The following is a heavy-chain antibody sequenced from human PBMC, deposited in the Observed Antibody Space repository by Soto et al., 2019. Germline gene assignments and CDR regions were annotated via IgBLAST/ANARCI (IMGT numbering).Heavy chain of an antibody. D-gene: IGHD4-17*01. CDR3: ARNEGDYGFDAFDI. CDR1: GFTFSSYD. CDR2: IGTAGDT. V-gene: IGHV3-13*01. Sequence: GGFLRLSCAASGFTFSSYDMHWVRQATGKGLEWVSAIGTAGDTYYPGSVKGRFTISRENAKNSLYLQMNSLRAGDTAVYYCARNEGDYGFDAFDIWGQGTMVTVS. J-gene: IGHJ3*02.